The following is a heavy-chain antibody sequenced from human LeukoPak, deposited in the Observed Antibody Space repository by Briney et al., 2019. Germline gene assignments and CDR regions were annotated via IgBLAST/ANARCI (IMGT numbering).Heavy chain of an antibody. CDR3: AKDPNGDYIGAFDI. Sequence: GGSLRLSCAASGYTFSSYSMNWVRQAPGKGLEWVSSINSNSRYIYYADSVKGRFTISRDNSKNTLYLQMSSLRAEDTAVYYCAKDPNGDYIGAFDIWGQGTMVTVSS. CDR1: GYTFSSYS. V-gene: IGHV3-21*04. J-gene: IGHJ3*02. CDR2: INSNSRYI. D-gene: IGHD4-17*01.